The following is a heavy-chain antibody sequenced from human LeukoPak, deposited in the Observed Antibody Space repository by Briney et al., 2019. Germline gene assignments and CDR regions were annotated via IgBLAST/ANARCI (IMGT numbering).Heavy chain of an antibody. Sequence: ASVKVSWKVSGYTLTELSMHWVRQAPGKGLEWMGGFDPEDGETIYAQKFQGRVTMTEDTSTDTAYMELSSLRSEDTAVYYCATGGSSWAYNWFDPWGQGTLVTVSS. J-gene: IGHJ5*02. CDR2: FDPEDGET. V-gene: IGHV1-24*01. D-gene: IGHD6-13*01. CDR3: ATGGSSWAYNWFDP. CDR1: GYTLTELS.